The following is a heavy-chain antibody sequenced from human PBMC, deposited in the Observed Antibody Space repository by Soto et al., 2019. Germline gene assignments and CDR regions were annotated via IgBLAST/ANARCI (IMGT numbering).Heavy chain of an antibody. CDR2: ISSSGRAV. Sequence: GGSLRLSCAASGFTVSGNDLSWIRQAPGKGLEWVSSISSSGRAVYYADSVKGRFTISRDNAKDSLYLQMSSLRAEDTAIYYCASHHTSGWLYFDSWGQGTLVTVSS. D-gene: IGHD6-19*01. V-gene: IGHV3-11*01. CDR1: GFTVSGND. CDR3: ASHHTSGWLYFDS. J-gene: IGHJ4*02.